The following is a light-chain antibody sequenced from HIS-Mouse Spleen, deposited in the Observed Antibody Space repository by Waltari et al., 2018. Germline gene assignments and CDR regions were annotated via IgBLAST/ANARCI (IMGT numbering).Light chain of an antibody. J-gene: IGLJ3*02. Sequence: QSALTQPASVSGSPGPAHTLSFPGTSSDVGVYXLVSWYQQHPGKAPKLMIYEGSKRHSGVSNRFSGSKSGNTASLTISGLQAEDEADYYCCSYAGSSTWVFGGGTKLTVL. CDR2: EGS. CDR3: CSYAGSSTWV. CDR1: SSDVGVYXL. V-gene: IGLV2-23*01.